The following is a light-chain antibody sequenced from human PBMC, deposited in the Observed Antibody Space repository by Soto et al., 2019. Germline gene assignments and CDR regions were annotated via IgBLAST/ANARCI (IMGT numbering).Light chain of an antibody. Sequence: QSALTQPASVSGSPGQSITISCTGTSSDVGSYNLVSWYQQHPGKAPKLMIYEVSKRPSGVSNRFSGSKSGNTASLTISGLQAEGEACYYCCPFAGWSPFVFGGGTQLTVL. CDR1: SSDVGSYNL. J-gene: IGLJ2*01. CDR2: EVS. V-gene: IGLV2-23*02. CDR3: CPFAGWSPFV.